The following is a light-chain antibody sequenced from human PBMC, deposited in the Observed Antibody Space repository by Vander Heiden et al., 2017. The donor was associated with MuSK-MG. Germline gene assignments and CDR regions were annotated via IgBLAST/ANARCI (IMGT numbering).Light chain of an antibody. CDR3: HQDDIIPHT. CDR1: QDISNS. J-gene: IGKJ1*01. CDR2: AAS. V-gene: IGKV1-NL1*01. Sequence: DIQMTQSPSSLSASVGDRVTITCRASQDISNSLAWYQQKPGKAPKLLLFAASRLESGVPSRFSGSGSGTDYTLTISSLQPEDFASYYCHQDDIIPHTFGQGTKVEVK.